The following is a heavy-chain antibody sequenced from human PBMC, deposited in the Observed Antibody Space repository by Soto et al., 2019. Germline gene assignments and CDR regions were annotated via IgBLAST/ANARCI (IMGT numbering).Heavy chain of an antibody. CDR1: GFTFSDYY. CDR2: ISSSSSYT. D-gene: IGHD1-1*01. V-gene: IGHV3-11*06. J-gene: IGHJ4*02. CDR3: ATHSPRGLERRQLDY. Sequence: PGGSLRLSCAASGFTFSDYYMSWIRQAPGKGLEWVSYISSSSSYTNYADSVKGRFTISRDNAKNSLYLQMNSLRAEDTAVYYCATHSPRGLERRQLDYWGQGTLVTV.